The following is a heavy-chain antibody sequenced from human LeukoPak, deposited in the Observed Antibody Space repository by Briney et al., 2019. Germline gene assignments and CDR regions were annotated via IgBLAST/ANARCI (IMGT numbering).Heavy chain of an antibody. CDR2: INAYNSNT. V-gene: IGHV1-18*04. J-gene: IGHJ4*02. CDR1: GYTFTSYS. Sequence: AASVKVSCKASGYTFTSYSISWVRQAPGQGLKWMGWINAYNSNTNYAQKLQGRVTMTTDTSTSTAYMELRSLRSDDTAVYYCARAYYDILSGYYSNWGQGTLVAVSS. CDR3: ARAYYDILSGYYSN. D-gene: IGHD3-9*01.